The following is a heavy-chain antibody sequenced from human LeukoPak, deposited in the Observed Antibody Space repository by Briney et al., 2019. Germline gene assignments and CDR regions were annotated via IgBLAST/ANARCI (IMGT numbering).Heavy chain of an antibody. CDR3: ARVYSGSYYDNWFDP. D-gene: IGHD1-26*01. CDR2: IMPMFGKT. V-gene: IGHV1-69*06. Sequence: GASVKVSCKASGGTFSSYDISWVRQAPGQGLEWMGGIMPMFGKTNYAQKFQGRVTTTADKATSTAYMELSSLRSDDTAVYYCARVYSGSYYDNWFDPWGQGTLVTVSS. J-gene: IGHJ5*02. CDR1: GGTFSSYD.